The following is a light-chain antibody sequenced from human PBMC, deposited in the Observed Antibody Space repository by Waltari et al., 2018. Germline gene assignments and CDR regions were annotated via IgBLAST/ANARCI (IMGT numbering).Light chain of an antibody. CDR3: VQALAFPLT. CDR1: QSLLQSNGNTY. J-gene: IGKJ4*01. Sequence: DIVMTQTPLSLPITPGEPASISCRSSQSLLQSNGNTYLHWYLQKPGQSPQLLIYGGSSRASGVPDRFSGSGSGTDFTLKISKVEAEDVGIYYCVQALAFPLTFGGGTKVEIK. CDR2: GGS. V-gene: IGKV2-40*01.